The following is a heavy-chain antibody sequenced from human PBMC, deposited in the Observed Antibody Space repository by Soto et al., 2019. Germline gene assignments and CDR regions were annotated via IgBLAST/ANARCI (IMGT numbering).Heavy chain of an antibody. CDR3: ARLVVVAPVANA. Sequence: PSGTLSLTCSVSGGSISYNSYYWGWIHQPPGKGLEWVGGIFYTGTTYYSPSLKDRVTISVDTSKNSFSLNLTSVTAADTAVYFCARLVVVAPVANAWGQGTLVTVSS. J-gene: IGHJ5*02. CDR1: GGSISYNSYY. D-gene: IGHD2-2*01. V-gene: IGHV4-39*02. CDR2: IFYTGTT.